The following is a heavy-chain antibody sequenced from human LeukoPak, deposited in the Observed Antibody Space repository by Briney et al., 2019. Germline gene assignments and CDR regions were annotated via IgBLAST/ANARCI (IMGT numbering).Heavy chain of an antibody. CDR2: IYYSGST. V-gene: IGHV4-59*08. CDR3: ATSSGGSAGDY. J-gene: IGHJ4*02. Sequence: PSETLSLTCTVSGGSISSYYWSWIRQPPGKGLEWIGYIYYSGSTNYNPSLKSRVTISVDTSKNQFSLKLSSVTAADTAVYYCATSSGGSAGDYWGQGTLVTVSS. D-gene: IGHD6-13*01. CDR1: GGSISSYY.